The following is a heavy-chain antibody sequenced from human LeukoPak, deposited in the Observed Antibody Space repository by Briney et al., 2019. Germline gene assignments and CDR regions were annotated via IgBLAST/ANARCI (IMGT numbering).Heavy chain of an antibody. V-gene: IGHV1-18*01. J-gene: IGHJ4*02. CDR2: INTYNGNT. CDR3: ATNYYDSSGYYSIDY. D-gene: IGHD3-22*01. Sequence: GASVKVSCKASGYTFTRYCISWVRQAPGQGLEWVGWINTYNGNTDYAQKLQGRVTMTTDTSTSTAYMELRSLRSDDTALYYCATNYYDSSGYYSIDYWGQGTLVTVSS. CDR1: GYTFTRYC.